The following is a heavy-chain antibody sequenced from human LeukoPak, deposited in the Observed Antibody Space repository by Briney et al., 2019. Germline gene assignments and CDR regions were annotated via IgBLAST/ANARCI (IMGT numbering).Heavy chain of an antibody. CDR1: GFTFSSYW. J-gene: IGHJ4*02. V-gene: IGHV3-74*01. CDR2: INSDGSST. CDR3: ARGGNSGSYYGLDY. D-gene: IGHD1-26*01. Sequence: PGGSLRLSCAASGFTFSSYWMPWVRQAPGKGLVWVSRINSDGSSTRYADSVKGRFTISRDNAKNTLYLQMNSLRAEDTAVYYCARGGNSGSYYGLDYWGQGTLVTVSS.